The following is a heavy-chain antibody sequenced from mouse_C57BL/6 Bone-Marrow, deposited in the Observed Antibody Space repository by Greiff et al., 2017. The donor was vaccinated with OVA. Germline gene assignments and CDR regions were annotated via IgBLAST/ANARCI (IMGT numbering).Heavy chain of an antibody. Sequence: ESGPGLVKPSQSLSLTCSVTGYSITSGYYWNWIRQFPGNKLEWMGYISYDGSNNYNPSLKNRISITRDTSKNQFFLKLNSVTTEDTATYYCARDLGNPYYFDYWGQGTTLTVSS. D-gene: IGHD2-1*01. V-gene: IGHV3-6*01. CDR2: ISYDGSN. J-gene: IGHJ2*01. CDR1: GYSITSGYY. CDR3: ARDLGNPYYFDY.